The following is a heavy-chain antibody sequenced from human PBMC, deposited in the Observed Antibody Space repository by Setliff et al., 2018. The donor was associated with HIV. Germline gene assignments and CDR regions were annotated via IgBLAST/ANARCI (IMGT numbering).Heavy chain of an antibody. CDR2: IFASGTT. J-gene: IGHJ5*02. D-gene: IGHD3-10*01. V-gene: IGHV4-4*07. Sequence: SLTCTVSGGSLGGYYWSWIRQPAGKRLEWIGRIFASGTTNYNPSLKSRVSMSIDTSKDQFSLNLNSVTAADTAVYFCARDRSNYGSGSSAYNWFDPWGLGTLVTISS. CDR1: GGSLGGYY. CDR3: ARDRSNYGSGSSAYNWFDP.